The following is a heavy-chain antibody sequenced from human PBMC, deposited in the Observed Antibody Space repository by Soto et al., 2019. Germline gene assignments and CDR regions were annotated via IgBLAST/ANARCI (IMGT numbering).Heavy chain of an antibody. V-gene: IGHV3-11*01. CDR1: GFTFSDYY. CDR2: ISSSGSTI. CDR3: ARDPIYFGPPGYYFDY. J-gene: IGHJ4*02. D-gene: IGHD2-21*01. Sequence: GGSLRLSCAASGFTFSDYYMSWIRQAPGKGLEWVSYISSSGSTIYYADSVKGRFTISRDNAKNSLYLQMNSLRAEDTAVYYCARDPIYFGPPGYYFDYWGQGTLVTVSS.